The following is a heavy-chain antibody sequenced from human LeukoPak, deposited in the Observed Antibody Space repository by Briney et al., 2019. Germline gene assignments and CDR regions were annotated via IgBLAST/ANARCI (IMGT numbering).Heavy chain of an antibody. CDR2: VIPFIGTP. CDR1: GGTFSNNV. V-gene: IGHV1-69*04. Sequence: ASVKVSCKPSGGTFSNNVISWVRQAPGQGLEWMGRVIPFIGTPDYAQKFQGRVTITADKSTNTAYMKLTSLNSDDTAVYYCARAGGSSWYVSLYYWGQGTLVTVSS. J-gene: IGHJ4*02. D-gene: IGHD6-13*01. CDR3: ARAGGSSWYVSLYY.